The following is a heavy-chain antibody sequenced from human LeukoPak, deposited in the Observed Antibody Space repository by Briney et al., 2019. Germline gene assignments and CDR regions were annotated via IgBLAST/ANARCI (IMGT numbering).Heavy chain of an antibody. CDR1: GLNVRDYT. Sequence: PGGSLRLSCAASGLNVRDYTMKRVRQAPGKGLEWVAVISYDGSNKYYADSVKGRFTISRDNSKNTLYLQMHSLRAEDTAVYYCAKELSIYGDCDYWGQGTLVTVSS. J-gene: IGHJ4*02. V-gene: IGHV3-30*18. CDR3: AKELSIYGDCDY. CDR2: ISYDGSNK. D-gene: IGHD4-17*01.